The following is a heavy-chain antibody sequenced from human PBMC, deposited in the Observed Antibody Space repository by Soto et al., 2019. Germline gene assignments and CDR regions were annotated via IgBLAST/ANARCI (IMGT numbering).Heavy chain of an antibody. CDR2: ISSSGSTI. D-gene: IGHD6-19*01. Sequence: GGSLRLSCAASGFTFSDYYMSWIRQAPGKGLEWVSYISSSGSTIYYADSVKGRFTISRDNAKNSLYLQMNSLRAEDTAVYYCASRIIAVAGGNWFDPWGQGTLVTVSS. J-gene: IGHJ5*02. V-gene: IGHV3-11*01. CDR3: ASRIIAVAGGNWFDP. CDR1: GFTFSDYY.